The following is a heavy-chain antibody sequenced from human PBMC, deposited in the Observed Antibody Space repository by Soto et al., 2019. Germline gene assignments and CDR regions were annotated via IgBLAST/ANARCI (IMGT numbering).Heavy chain of an antibody. CDR1: GGSINSGGYC. D-gene: IGHD5-18*01. CDR2: ISYGGST. CDR3: SRGILV. V-gene: IGHV4-31*03. Sequence: QVQLQESGPGLVKPSQTLSLTCTVSGGSINSGGYCWSWTRQHPGKGLDWIGCISYGGSTSYNPSLKNRVTISVDTSKNQFSLKLTSVTAADTAVYYCSRGILVWGQGALITVSS. J-gene: IGHJ4*02.